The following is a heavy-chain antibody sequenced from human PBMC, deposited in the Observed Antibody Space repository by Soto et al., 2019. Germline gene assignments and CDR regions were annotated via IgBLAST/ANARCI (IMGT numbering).Heavy chain of an antibody. D-gene: IGHD1-1*01. CDR1: GGSITSSY. Sequence: SETLSLTCTVSGGSITSSYWSWMRRPPGEGLDLSAELDDTGRMCHTRTTNYNPSLKSRVTMSVDTSKSQFSLKLTSVTAADTAVYYCARGERAFFYYGLDVWGQGITVTVSS. J-gene: IGHJ6*02. CDR2: LDDTGRMCHTRTT. V-gene: IGHV4-59*01. CDR3: ARGERAFFYYGLDV.